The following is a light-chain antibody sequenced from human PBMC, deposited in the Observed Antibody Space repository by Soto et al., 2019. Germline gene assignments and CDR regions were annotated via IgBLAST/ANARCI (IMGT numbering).Light chain of an antibody. CDR2: GAS. Sequence: EIVLTQSPGTLSLSPGERATLSCRASQSVSSTYLGWYQQKPGQAPRLLISGASNRATGITDRFSGSGSGTDFPLTISRLAPEDFAVYYCQQFGTIPFTFGPGTKVDV. J-gene: IGKJ3*01. CDR1: QSVSSTY. V-gene: IGKV3-20*01. CDR3: QQFGTIPFT.